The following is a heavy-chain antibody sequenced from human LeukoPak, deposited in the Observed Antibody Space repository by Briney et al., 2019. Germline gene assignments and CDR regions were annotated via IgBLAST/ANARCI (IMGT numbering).Heavy chain of an antibody. J-gene: IGHJ4*02. CDR3: ARVHVSSTIVDY. D-gene: IGHD5-24*01. CDR2: ISGNGDK. CDR1: GFTFSIYV. Sequence: PGGSLRLSCAASGFTFSIYVMHWVRQTPGKGLEYVSAISGNGDKYYANSVKGRFTISRDNSKNTLFLQMGSLRAEDMAVYYCARVHVSSTIVDYWGQGTLVTVSS. V-gene: IGHV3-64*01.